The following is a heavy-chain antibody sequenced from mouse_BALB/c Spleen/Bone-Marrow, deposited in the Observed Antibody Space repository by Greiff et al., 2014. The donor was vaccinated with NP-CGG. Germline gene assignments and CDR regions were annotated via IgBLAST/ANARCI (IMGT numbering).Heavy chain of an antibody. CDR2: IDPANGNT. Sequence: VQLKHSGAELVKPGASVKLSCTAFGFNIKDTYMHWVKQRPEQGLEWIGRIDPANGNTKYDPKFQGKATITADTSSNTAYLQLSSLTSEDTAVYYCAIYYYGSSGFAYWGQGTLVTVSA. V-gene: IGHV14-3*02. D-gene: IGHD1-1*01. CDR1: GFNIKDTY. CDR3: AIYYYGSSGFAY. J-gene: IGHJ3*01.